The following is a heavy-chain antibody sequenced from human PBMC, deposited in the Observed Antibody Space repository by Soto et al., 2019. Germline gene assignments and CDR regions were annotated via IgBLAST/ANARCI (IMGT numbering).Heavy chain of an antibody. CDR3: ARFVRHQLPTIDF. CDR2: MNPESRNT. V-gene: IGHV1-8*01. Sequence: QVQLVQSGAEVKEPGASVRVSCKASGYTFTSYDINWVRQGTGQGLEWMGWMNPESRNTGYAQKFQGRVTMPRDTSISTAYMELTSLRSEDTAVYYCARFVRHQLPTIDFWGQGTLVTVSS. D-gene: IGHD2-2*01. J-gene: IGHJ4*02. CDR1: GYTFTSYD.